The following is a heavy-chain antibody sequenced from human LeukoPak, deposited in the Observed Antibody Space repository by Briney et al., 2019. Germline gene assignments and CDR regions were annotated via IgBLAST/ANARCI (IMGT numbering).Heavy chain of an antibody. CDR3: VRTVGATYLLGY. J-gene: IGHJ4*02. V-gene: IGHV1-8*02. CDR2: INPNSGNT. D-gene: IGHD1-26*01. CDR1: GYTFTGYY. Sequence: ASVKVSCKASGYTFTGYYMHWVRQAPGQGLEWMGWINPNSGNTGYAQKFQGRVTMTRNTSISTAYMELSSLRSEDTAVYYCVRTVGATYLLGYWGQGTLVTVSS.